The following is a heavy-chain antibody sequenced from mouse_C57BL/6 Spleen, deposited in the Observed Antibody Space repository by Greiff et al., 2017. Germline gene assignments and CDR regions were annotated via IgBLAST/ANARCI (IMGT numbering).Heavy chain of an antibody. V-gene: IGHV1-15*01. CDR2: IDSETGGN. Sequence: VKLQEAGAELVRPGASVTLSCKASGYTFTDYEMHWVKQTPVHGLELIGAIDSETGGNAYNQKFKGKAILTADKSSSTAYMELRSLTSEDSAVYYCTREGLRRYFDVWGTGTTVTVSS. D-gene: IGHD1-1*01. J-gene: IGHJ1*03. CDR1: GYTFTDYE. CDR3: TREGLRRYFDV.